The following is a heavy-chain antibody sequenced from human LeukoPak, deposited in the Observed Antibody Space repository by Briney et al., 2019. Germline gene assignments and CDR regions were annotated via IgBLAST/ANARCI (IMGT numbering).Heavy chain of an antibody. CDR2: IYHNGNT. CDR3: ATGVHGITAAGDYYFDY. Sequence: SETLSLTCAVSGYSISSGYYWGWIRQPPRKGLEWIGSIYHNGNTYYNPSLKSRVTISVDTSKNEFSLKLSSVTAADTAVYYCATGVHGITAAGDYYFDYWGQGTLVTVSS. D-gene: IGHD6-13*01. CDR1: GYSISSGYY. V-gene: IGHV4-38-2*01. J-gene: IGHJ4*02.